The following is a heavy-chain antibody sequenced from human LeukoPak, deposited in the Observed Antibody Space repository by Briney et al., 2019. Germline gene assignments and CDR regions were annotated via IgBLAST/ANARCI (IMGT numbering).Heavy chain of an antibody. CDR3: ASKTGTWNYYGMDV. J-gene: IGHJ6*02. CDR2: INPNSGGT. CDR1: GYTFTGYY. D-gene: IGHD1-7*01. V-gene: IGHV1-2*02. Sequence: ASVKVSCKASGYTFTGYYIHWVRQAPGQGLEWMGWINPNSGGTNYAQKFQGRVTMTRDTSISTAYMELSRLRSDDTAVYYCASKTGTWNYYGMDVWGQGTTVTVSS.